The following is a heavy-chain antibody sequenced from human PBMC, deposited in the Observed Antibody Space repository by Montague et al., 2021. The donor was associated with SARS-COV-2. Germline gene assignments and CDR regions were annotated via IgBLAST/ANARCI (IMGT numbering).Heavy chain of an antibody. J-gene: IGHJ4*02. CDR2: IYDSETI. CDR3: ARGPDSSGYYNDFDY. V-gene: IGHV4-4*02. Sequence: SETLSLTCAVSGGSISSSHWFTWVRPPPGKGLEWIGDIYDSETINYNPSLKRRVTISVDRTKNQFSLKLSSVTAADTAVYYCARGPDSSGYYNDFDYWGQGTLVTVS. D-gene: IGHD3-22*01. CDR1: GGSISSSHW.